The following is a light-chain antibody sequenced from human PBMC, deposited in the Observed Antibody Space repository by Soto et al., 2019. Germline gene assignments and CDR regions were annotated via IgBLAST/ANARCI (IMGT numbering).Light chain of an antibody. Sequence: EILMTQSPATLSVSLGERVTLSFRASQSISSNLAWYQQKPGQAPRLLIYGASTRATGIPARFSGSGSGTEFTLSISSLQSEDFAVYYCQQYNNWPRTFGQGTKVDIK. CDR1: QSISSN. J-gene: IGKJ1*01. CDR3: QQYNNWPRT. V-gene: IGKV3-15*01. CDR2: GAS.